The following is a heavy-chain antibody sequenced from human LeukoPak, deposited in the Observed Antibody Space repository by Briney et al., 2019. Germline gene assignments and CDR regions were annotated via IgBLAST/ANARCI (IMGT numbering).Heavy chain of an antibody. Sequence: GGSLRLSXAASGFTFSSYIMNWVRQAPGKGLEWVSSISSSSSYIYYADPEKGRFTISQDNATNSLYLQMNSLRAEDTDVYCCARRRVLGHDAFDIWGQGTMVTVSS. CDR2: ISSSSSYI. CDR3: ARRRVLGHDAFDI. V-gene: IGHV3-21*01. J-gene: IGHJ3*02. D-gene: IGHD6-6*01. CDR1: GFTFSSYI.